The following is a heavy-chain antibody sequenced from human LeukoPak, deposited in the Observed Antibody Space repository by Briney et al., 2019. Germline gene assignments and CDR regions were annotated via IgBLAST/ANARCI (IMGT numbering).Heavy chain of an antibody. Sequence: ASVKVSCKASGYTFTSYDINWVRQATGQGLEWMGWMNPNSGNTGYAQKFQGRVTMTRDTSTSTVYMELSSLRSEDTAVYYCARELPPQWLVLWGQGTLVTVSS. CDR3: ARELPPQWLVL. V-gene: IGHV1-8*01. CDR1: GYTFTSYD. D-gene: IGHD6-19*01. CDR2: MNPNSGNT. J-gene: IGHJ4*02.